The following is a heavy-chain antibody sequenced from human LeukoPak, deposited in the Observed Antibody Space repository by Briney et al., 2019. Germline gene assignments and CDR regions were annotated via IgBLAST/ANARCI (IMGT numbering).Heavy chain of an antibody. CDR2: INPNSGGT. V-gene: IGHV1-2*02. J-gene: IGHJ4*02. CDR1: GYTFTGYY. CDR3: ARVGVRCTNGVCHFDY. Sequence: ASVKVSCKASGYTFTGYYMHWVRQAPGQGLEWMGWINPNSGGTNYAQKFQGRVTMTRDTPISTAYMELSRLRSDDTAVYYCARVGVRCTNGVCHFDYWGQGTLVTVSS. D-gene: IGHD2-8*01.